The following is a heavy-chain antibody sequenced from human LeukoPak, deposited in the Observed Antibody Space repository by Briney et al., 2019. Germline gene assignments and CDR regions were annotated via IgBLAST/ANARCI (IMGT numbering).Heavy chain of an antibody. V-gene: IGHV3-23*01. CDR2: ISGSGGST. D-gene: IGHD6-19*01. Sequence: GGSLRLSCAASGFTFSSYAMSWVLQAPGKGPEWVSTISGSGGSTYYADSVKGRFTISRDNSKNTLYLQMNSLRAEDTAVYYCAKDPSAIAVAGLFDYWGQGTLVTVSS. J-gene: IGHJ4*02. CDR3: AKDPSAIAVAGLFDY. CDR1: GFTFSSYA.